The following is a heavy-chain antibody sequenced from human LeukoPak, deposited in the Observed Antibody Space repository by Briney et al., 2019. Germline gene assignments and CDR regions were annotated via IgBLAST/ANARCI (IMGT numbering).Heavy chain of an antibody. V-gene: IGHV3-15*01. CDR1: GFTFSNAW. Sequence: GGSLRLSCAASGFTFSNAWMSWVRQAPGKGLEWVGRVKSKTNGGTTGYAAPVKGRFTISRDDSKNTYLQMNSLKSEDTAVYYCTAGIGHSDLDYWGQGTLVTVSS. CDR2: VKSKTNGGTT. J-gene: IGHJ4*02. CDR3: TAGIGHSDLDY. D-gene: IGHD6-13*01.